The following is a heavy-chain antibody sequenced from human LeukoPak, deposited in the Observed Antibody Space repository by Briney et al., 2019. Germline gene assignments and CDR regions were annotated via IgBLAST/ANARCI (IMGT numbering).Heavy chain of an antibody. V-gene: IGHV3-30*18. CDR3: AKRLGYYDSSEGYFDQ. D-gene: IGHD3-22*01. J-gene: IGHJ4*02. Sequence: GGSLRLSCAASGFTFSSFGMHWVRQAPGKGLEWVAVISYDGSYKNYVDSVKGRFTISRDISKNTLYLQMNSLRAEDTAVYYCAKRLGYYDSSEGYFDQSGQGTLVTVSS. CDR2: ISYDGSYK. CDR1: GFTFSSFG.